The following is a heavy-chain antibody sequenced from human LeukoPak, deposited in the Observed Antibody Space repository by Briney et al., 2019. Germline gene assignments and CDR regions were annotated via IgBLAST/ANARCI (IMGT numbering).Heavy chain of an antibody. CDR1: GFTFSSYS. Sequence: GGSLRLSCAASGFTFSSYSMNWVRQAPGKGLEWVSCISTSSSYIYYADSVKGRFTISRDNAKNSLYLQMNSLRAEDTAVYYCARERSAAALDYWGQGTLVTVSS. J-gene: IGHJ4*02. CDR3: ARERSAAALDY. CDR2: ISTSSSYI. V-gene: IGHV3-21*04. D-gene: IGHD6-13*01.